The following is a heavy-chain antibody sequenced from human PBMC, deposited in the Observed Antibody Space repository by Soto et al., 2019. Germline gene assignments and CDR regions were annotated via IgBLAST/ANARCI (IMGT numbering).Heavy chain of an antibody. V-gene: IGHV3-30*18. CDR2: ISFDGSNR. Sequence: QVQLVESGGGGVQPGGSLRLSCAASGFTFSNYAMHWVRQAPGKGLEWVAIISFDGSNRFYRDSVKGRFTISRDNSRNTLSLEMSSLRAEDTAVYFCAKDLSYCSGGSCYQHDGSDNWGQGTLVTVSS. CDR3: AKDLSYCSGGSCYQHDGSDN. D-gene: IGHD2-15*01. J-gene: IGHJ4*02. CDR1: GFTFSNYA.